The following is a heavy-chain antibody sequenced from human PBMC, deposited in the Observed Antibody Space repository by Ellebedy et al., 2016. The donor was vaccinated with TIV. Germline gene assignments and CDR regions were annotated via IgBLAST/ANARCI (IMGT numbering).Heavy chain of an antibody. V-gene: IGHV4-39*01. CDR3: ARMRYCGGDCRYFDD. Sequence: MPGGSLRLSCTVSGGSISSSSYYWGWIRQPPGTGLEWIGSIYYTGSTYYKPPLKSPVSISVDTSNNQFSLKLSSVTAADTAVYYWARMRYCGGDCRYFDDWGQGTLVTVSS. CDR1: GGSISSSSYY. J-gene: IGHJ4*02. D-gene: IGHD2-21*02. CDR2: IYYTGST.